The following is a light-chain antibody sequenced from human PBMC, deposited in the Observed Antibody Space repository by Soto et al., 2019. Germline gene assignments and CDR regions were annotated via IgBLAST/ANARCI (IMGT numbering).Light chain of an antibody. CDR1: SSDVGGYNY. CDR3: SSYRSGDTAYV. CDR2: DVS. Sequence: QSALTQPASVSGSPGQSITISCTGTSSDVGGYNYVSWYQQHPGKAPKLIIYDVSNRPSGVSNRFSDSKSGNTASLTISGLQAEDEADYYCSSYRSGDTAYVFVTGTKLTVL. V-gene: IGLV2-14*03. J-gene: IGLJ1*01.